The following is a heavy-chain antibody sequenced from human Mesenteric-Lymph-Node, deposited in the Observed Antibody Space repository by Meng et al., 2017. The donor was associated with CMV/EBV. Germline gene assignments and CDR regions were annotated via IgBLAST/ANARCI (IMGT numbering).Heavy chain of an antibody. V-gene: IGHV3-21*01. CDR1: GFTFSSYS. J-gene: IGHJ4*02. Sequence: GGSLRLSCAASGFTFSSYSMSWVRQAPGKGLEWVSSIYPRSNYIYYADSVKGRFTISRDNAQNSLYLQMNSLRAEDTAVYYCAREARIFGVVGQFDYWGQGTLVTVSS. CDR2: IYPRSNYI. CDR3: AREARIFGVVGQFDY. D-gene: IGHD3-3*01.